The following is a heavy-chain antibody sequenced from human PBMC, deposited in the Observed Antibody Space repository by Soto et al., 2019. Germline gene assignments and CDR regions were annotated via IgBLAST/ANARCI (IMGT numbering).Heavy chain of an antibody. V-gene: IGHV4-34*01. J-gene: IGHJ6*02. Sequence: QVQVHQWGAGLLKPSETLSLTCAVYGGSFTGYYWSWIRQSPGMGLEWIGEIIHSGSTHYNPSLMSRGTMSVDTSKKQISLKLTSVTAADTAVYYCARGFSHSGFHYNYYGMDVWGRGTSVTVSS. D-gene: IGHD3-22*01. CDR2: IIHSGST. CDR1: GGSFTGYY. CDR3: ARGFSHSGFHYNYYGMDV.